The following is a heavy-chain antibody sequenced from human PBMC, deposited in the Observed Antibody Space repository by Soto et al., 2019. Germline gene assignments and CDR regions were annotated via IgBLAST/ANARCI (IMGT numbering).Heavy chain of an antibody. CDR2: IVVGSGNT. Sequence: ASVKVSCKASGSTFISSAVQWVRQARGQRLEWIGRIVVGSGNTNYAQKFQERVIITRDVSTSTAYMELSSLRSEDTAVYYCAAGAGRIFGAVITYYYYDMDVWGQGTTVTVSS. D-gene: IGHD3-3*01. J-gene: IGHJ6*02. CDR3: AAGAGRIFGAVITYYYYDMDV. CDR1: GSTFISSA. V-gene: IGHV1-58*01.